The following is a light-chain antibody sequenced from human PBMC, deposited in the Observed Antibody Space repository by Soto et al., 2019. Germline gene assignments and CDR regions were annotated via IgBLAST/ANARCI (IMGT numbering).Light chain of an antibody. CDR1: QTISTF. CDR3: QQSDSTPYT. CDR2: DAS. Sequence: DVQVTQSPSSLSASVGDRGTISCRTSQTISTFLNWYQQIPGQAPKLLIYDASTLQGGVPSRFSGSGSGTDFTLTIASLQPEDFSTYYCQQSDSTPYTFGQGTKVDI. V-gene: IGKV1-39*01. J-gene: IGKJ2*01.